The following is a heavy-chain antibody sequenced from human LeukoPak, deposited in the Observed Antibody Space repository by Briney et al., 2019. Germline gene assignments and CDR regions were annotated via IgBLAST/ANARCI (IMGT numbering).Heavy chain of an antibody. CDR3: ARDGYGDRPIDY. V-gene: IGHV1-8*01. CDR2: MNPNSGNT. CDR1: GYTFTSYD. D-gene: IGHD4-17*01. Sequence: ASVKVSCKASGYTFTSYDINWVRQATGQGLEWMGWMNPNSGNTGYAQKFQGRVTMTRNTSISTAYMELNSLRAEDTAVYYCARDGYGDRPIDYWGQGTLVTVSS. J-gene: IGHJ4*02.